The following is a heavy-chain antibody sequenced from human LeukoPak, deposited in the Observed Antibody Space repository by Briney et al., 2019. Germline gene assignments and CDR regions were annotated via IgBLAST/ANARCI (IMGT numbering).Heavy chain of an antibody. D-gene: IGHD3-22*01. CDR1: GGTFSSYA. J-gene: IGHJ4*02. CDR3: ARDADSSEGTTQYYFDY. CDR2: IIPIFGTA. V-gene: IGHV1-69*13. Sequence: GASVKVSCKASGGTFSSYAISWVRQAPGQGLEWMGGIIPIFGTANYAQKFQGRVTITADESMSTAYMELSSLRSEDTAVYYCARDADSSEGTTQYYFDYWGQGTLVTVSS.